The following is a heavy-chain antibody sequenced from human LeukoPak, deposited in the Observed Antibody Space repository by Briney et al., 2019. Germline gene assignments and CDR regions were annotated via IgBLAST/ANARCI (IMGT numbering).Heavy chain of an antibody. CDR3: ATYGSGSYRFDP. CDR1: GGSISSGNYY. J-gene: IGHJ5*02. Sequence: PSETLSLTCTVSGGSISSGNYYWSWIRQHPGKGLEWIGYIHHSGSTYYNPSLKSRVIISVDPSKNQFSLKLNSVTAADTAVYYCATYGSGSYRFDPWGQGTLVTVSP. D-gene: IGHD3-10*01. CDR2: IHHSGST. V-gene: IGHV4-31*03.